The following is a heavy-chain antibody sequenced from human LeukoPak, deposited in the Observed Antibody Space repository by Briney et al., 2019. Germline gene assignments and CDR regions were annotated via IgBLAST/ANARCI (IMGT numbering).Heavy chain of an antibody. V-gene: IGHV4-34*01. J-gene: IGHJ4*02. CDR1: GGSFSGYY. CDR3: ARGSSSSGYSHFDY. D-gene: IGHD3-22*01. Sequence: SETLSLTCAVYGGSFSGYYWSWIRQPPGKGLEWIGEINHSGSTNYNPPLKSRVTISVDTSKNQFSLKLSSVTAADTAVYYCARGSSSSGYSHFDYWGQGTLVTVSS. CDR2: INHSGST.